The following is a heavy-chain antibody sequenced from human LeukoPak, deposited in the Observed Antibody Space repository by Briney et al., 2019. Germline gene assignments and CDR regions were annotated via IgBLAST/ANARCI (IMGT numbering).Heavy chain of an antibody. Sequence: PGGSLRLSCAASRFTFSVHWMHWVRQAPGKGLEWVSRINPDESDKAYADSVKGRFTISRDNAKSTLYLQMNSLRVEDTAVYYCTRDQRKYCSRTTCFVFDIWGQGTVVSVSS. CDR1: RFTFSVHW. CDR2: INPDESDK. J-gene: IGHJ3*02. CDR3: TRDQRKYCSRTTCFVFDI. D-gene: IGHD2-2*01. V-gene: IGHV3-74*01.